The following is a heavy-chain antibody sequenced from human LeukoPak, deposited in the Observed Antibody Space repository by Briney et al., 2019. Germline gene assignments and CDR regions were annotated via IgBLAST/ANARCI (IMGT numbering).Heavy chain of an antibody. CDR2: INSDGSST. CDR3: ARGSRTPWELDVLFDY. J-gene: IGHJ4*02. CDR1: GFTFSSYW. D-gene: IGHD1-26*01. Sequence: PGGSLRLSCAASGFTFSSYWMHWVRQVPGKGLVWVSRINSDGSSTSYADSVKGRFTISRDNAKNSLYLQMNSLRDEDTAVYYCARGSRTPWELDVLFDYWGQGTLVTVSS. V-gene: IGHV3-74*01.